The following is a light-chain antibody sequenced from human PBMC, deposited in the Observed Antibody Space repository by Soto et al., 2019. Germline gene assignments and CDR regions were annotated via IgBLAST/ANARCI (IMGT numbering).Light chain of an antibody. CDR3: QQYGSSGT. Sequence: EVVMTQSPATLSVSPGERATLSCRASQSVSNHLAWYQQKPGQAPRLLIYGASNRATGIPDRFSGSGSGTDFTLTISRLEPEDFAVYYCQQYGSSGTFGQGTKVDIK. CDR2: GAS. V-gene: IGKV3-20*01. J-gene: IGKJ1*01. CDR1: QSVSNH.